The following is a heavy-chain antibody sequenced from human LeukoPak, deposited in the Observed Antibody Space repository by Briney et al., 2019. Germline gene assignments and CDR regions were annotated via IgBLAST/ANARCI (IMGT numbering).Heavy chain of an antibody. CDR2: ISRSGGTI. CDR3: AREVPMDAFDI. V-gene: IGHV3-48*03. Sequence: PGGSLRLSCEASGFAFSSYGMNWVRQAPGKGLEWVSYISRSGGTIHYADSVKGRFTTSRDNTKDSLYLQMTSLRAEDTAVYYCAREVPMDAFDIWGQGTMATVSS. J-gene: IGHJ3*02. CDR1: GFAFSSYG. D-gene: IGHD3-10*01.